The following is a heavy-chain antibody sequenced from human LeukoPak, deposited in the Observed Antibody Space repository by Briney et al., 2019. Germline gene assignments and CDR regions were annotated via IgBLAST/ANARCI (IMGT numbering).Heavy chain of an antibody. J-gene: IGHJ6*03. D-gene: IGHD1-26*01. Sequence: PGGSLRLSCAASGFTFSSYGMHWVRQAPGKGLEWVAFIRYNGSNKYYADSVKGRFTISRDNSKNTLYLQMNSLRAEDTAVYYCAKDPVVGGPGYMDVWGKGTTVTISS. V-gene: IGHV3-30*02. CDR2: IRYNGSNK. CDR1: GFTFSSYG. CDR3: AKDPVVGGPGYMDV.